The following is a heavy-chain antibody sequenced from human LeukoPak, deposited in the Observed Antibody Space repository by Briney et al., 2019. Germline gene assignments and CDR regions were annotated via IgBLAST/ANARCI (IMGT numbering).Heavy chain of an antibody. CDR3: AKDPINYDYSPNWFDP. J-gene: IGHJ5*02. CDR2: INWNGGST. V-gene: IGHV3-20*04. D-gene: IGHD4-11*01. CDR1: GFTFDDYG. Sequence: PGGSLRLSCAASGFTFDDYGMSWVRQAPGKGLGWVSGINWNGGSTGYTDSVKGRFTISRDNSKNTLYVQMNSLRAEDTAVYYCAKDPINYDYSPNWFDPWGQGTLVTVSS.